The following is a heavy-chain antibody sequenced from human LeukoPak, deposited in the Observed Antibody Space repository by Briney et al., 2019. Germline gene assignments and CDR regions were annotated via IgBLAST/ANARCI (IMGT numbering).Heavy chain of an antibody. CDR2: IYYSGST. Sequence: PSETLSLTCTVSGGSISSYYWSWIRQPPGKGLEWIGYIYYSGSTNYNPSLKSRVTISVDTSKNQFSLKLSSVTAADTAVYYCARVSPRGTYYDFWSGLYYFDYWGQGTLVTVSS. CDR1: GGSISSYY. CDR3: ARVSPRGTYYDFWSGLYYFDY. D-gene: IGHD3-3*01. V-gene: IGHV4-59*01. J-gene: IGHJ4*02.